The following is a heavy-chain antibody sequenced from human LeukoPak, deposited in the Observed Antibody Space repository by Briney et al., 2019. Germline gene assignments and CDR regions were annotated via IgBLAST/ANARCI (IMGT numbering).Heavy chain of an antibody. CDR2: INPNSGGT. CDR1: GYTFTGYY. Sequence: ASVKVSCKASGYTFTGYYMHWVRQAPGQGLEWMGRINPNSGGTNYAQKFQGRVTMTRDTSISTAYMELSRLRSDDTAVYYCARVFPTPLYNWNYAPYYFDYWGQGTLVTVSS. V-gene: IGHV1-2*06. J-gene: IGHJ4*02. CDR3: ARVFPTPLYNWNYAPYYFDY. D-gene: IGHD1-7*01.